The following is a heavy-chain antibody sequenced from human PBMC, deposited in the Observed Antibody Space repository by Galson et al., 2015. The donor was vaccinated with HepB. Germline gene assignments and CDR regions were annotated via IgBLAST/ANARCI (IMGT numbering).Heavy chain of an antibody. D-gene: IGHD3-3*01. CDR2: ISHSSSPI. CDR3: AGAFVWGLDFWSGPFDY. Sequence: SLRLSCAASGFTFSTYNMNWVRQAPGKGLEWVSYISHSSSPIYYADSVKGRFIISRDNAKNSLYLQMNSLRDEDTAVYYCAGAFVWGLDFWSGPFDYWGQGTLVTVSS. CDR1: GFTFSTYN. V-gene: IGHV3-48*02. J-gene: IGHJ4*02.